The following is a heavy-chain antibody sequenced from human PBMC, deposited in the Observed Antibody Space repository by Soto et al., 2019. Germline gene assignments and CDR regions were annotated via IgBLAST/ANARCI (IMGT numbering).Heavy chain of an antibody. CDR3: ARDYPLTYYDFWSGPKDYYYGMDV. Sequence: GGSLRLSCAASGFTFSSYAMNWVRQAPGKGLEWVSRINSDGSSTSYADSVKGRFTISRDNAKNTLYLQMNSLRAEDTAVYYCARDYPLTYYDFWSGPKDYYYGMDVWGQGTTVTVSS. V-gene: IGHV3-74*01. CDR2: INSDGSST. J-gene: IGHJ6*02. D-gene: IGHD3-3*01. CDR1: GFTFSSYA.